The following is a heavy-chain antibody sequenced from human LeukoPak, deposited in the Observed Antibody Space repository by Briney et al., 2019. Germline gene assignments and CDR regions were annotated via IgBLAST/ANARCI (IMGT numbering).Heavy chain of an antibody. V-gene: IGHV1-18*01. D-gene: IGHD3-16*01. CDR1: GYTFTSYG. CDR3: AREYGGIYSNAYYY. Sequence: ASVKVSCKTSGYTFTSYGISWVRQAPGQGLEWMGWISAYNGNTNYAQKLQGRVTMTTDTSTSTAYMELRSLRFEDTAVYYCAREYGGIYSNAYYYWGQGTLVSVSS. CDR2: ISAYNGNT. J-gene: IGHJ4*02.